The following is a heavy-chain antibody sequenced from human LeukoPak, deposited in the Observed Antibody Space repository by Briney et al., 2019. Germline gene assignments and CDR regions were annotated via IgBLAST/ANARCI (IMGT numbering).Heavy chain of an antibody. Sequence: GGSLRLSCAASGFTFDDYAMHWVRQAPGKGLEWVSGISWNSGSIGYADSVKGRFTISRDNAKNSLYLQMNSLRAEDTALYYCAKGYMNYFDYWGQGTLVTVSS. CDR3: AKGYMNYFDY. D-gene: IGHD5-18*01. CDR1: GFTFDDYA. CDR2: ISWNSGSI. V-gene: IGHV3-9*01. J-gene: IGHJ4*02.